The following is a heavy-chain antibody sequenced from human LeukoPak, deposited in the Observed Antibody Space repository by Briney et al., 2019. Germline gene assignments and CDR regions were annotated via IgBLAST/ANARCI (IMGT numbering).Heavy chain of an antibody. Sequence: SETLSLTCTVPGGSISSYHWSWIRQPPGKGLECIGYIYYSGSTHYNPSLKGRVTISVDTSKNQFSLKLSSVTAADTAVYFCARARNYYDSSDYYYEGDAFDIWGQGTMVTVSS. D-gene: IGHD3-22*01. CDR2: IYYSGST. V-gene: IGHV4-59*01. CDR1: GGSISSYH. CDR3: ARARNYYDSSDYYYEGDAFDI. J-gene: IGHJ3*02.